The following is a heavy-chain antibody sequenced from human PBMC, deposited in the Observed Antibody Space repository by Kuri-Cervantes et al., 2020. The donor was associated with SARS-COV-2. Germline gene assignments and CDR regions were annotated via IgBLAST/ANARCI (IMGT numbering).Heavy chain of an antibody. V-gene: IGHV1-18*01. CDR1: GFTLINYG. D-gene: IGHD3-3*01. J-gene: IGHJ3*02. CDR2: INGYNGNT. CDR3: ARDVRPNDFWSGYYTGGAPLGFDI. Sequence: ASVKVSCKASGFTLINYGISWVRQAPGQGLEWMGWINGYNGNTKYAQNLQGRVTMTTDTSTSTAYMELRSLRSDDTAVYYCARDVRPNDFWSGYYTGGAPLGFDIWGQGTMVTVSS.